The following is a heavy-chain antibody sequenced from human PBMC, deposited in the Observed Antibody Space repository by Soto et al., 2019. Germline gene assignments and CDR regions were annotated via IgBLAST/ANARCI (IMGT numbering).Heavy chain of an antibody. CDR1: GFTFSSYG. CDR3: AKVVGATAL. V-gene: IGHV3-30*18. Sequence: GGSLRLSCAASGFTFSSYGMHWVRQAPGKGLEWVAVISYDGSNKYYADSVKGRFTISRDNSKNTLYLQMNSLRAEDTAVYYCAKVVGATALWGQGTLVTVSS. CDR2: ISYDGSNK. D-gene: IGHD1-26*01. J-gene: IGHJ4*02.